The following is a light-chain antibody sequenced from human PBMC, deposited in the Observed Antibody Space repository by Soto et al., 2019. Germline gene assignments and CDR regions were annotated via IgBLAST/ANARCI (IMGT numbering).Light chain of an antibody. V-gene: IGKV3-20*01. CDR3: QQYATSPLT. J-gene: IGKJ4*01. CDR2: GAS. Sequence: VSPGERATLSCRASQSVGRNYFAWYQQKPGQAPRLLIDGASSRATGIPDRFSGSGSGTDFTLTISRLEPEDFAVYYCQQYATSPLTFGGGTKVETK. CDR1: QSVGRNY.